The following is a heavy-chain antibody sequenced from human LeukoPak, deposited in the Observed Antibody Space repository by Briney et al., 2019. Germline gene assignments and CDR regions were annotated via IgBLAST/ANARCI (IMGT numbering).Heavy chain of an antibody. V-gene: IGHV3-21*01. J-gene: IGHJ4*02. D-gene: IGHD6-19*01. CDR3: ARGGYNSAFLDS. Sequence: PGGSLRLSCAASGXTFNSFTMNWVRQAPGKGLEWLSSISGSGQYIYYADSLKGRLTISRDNAKDSLYLQLNSLRAEDTSVYYCARGGYNSAFLDSWGQGTLVSVS. CDR1: GXTFNSFT. CDR2: ISGSGQYI.